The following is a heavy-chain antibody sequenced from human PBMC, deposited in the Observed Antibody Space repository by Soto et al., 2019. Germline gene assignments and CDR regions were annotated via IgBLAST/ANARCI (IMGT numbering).Heavy chain of an antibody. J-gene: IGHJ4*02. CDR2: FDPEDGET. D-gene: IGHD3-10*01. Sequence: GASVKVSCKVSGYTLTGLSMHWVRQALGKGLEWMGGFDPEDGETIYAQKFQGRVTMTEDTSTDTAYMELSSLRSEDTAVYYCATPTLYYYGSGSWPFGYWGQGTLVTVSS. CDR1: GYTLTGLS. V-gene: IGHV1-24*01. CDR3: ATPTLYYYGSGSWPFGY.